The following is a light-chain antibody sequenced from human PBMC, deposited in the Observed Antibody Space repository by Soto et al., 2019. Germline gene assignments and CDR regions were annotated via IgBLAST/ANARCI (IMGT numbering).Light chain of an antibody. J-gene: IGLJ3*02. CDR3: AAWDDSLNGQGV. CDR2: SND. Sequence: SVLTQPPSASGTPGQRVSISCSGSSSNIGRNTVNWYQQLPGTAPKVLIYSNDQRPSGVPDRLSGSKSGTSASLAISGLQSEDEADYYCAAWDDSLNGQGVFGGGTKLTVL. V-gene: IGLV1-44*01. CDR1: SSNIGRNT.